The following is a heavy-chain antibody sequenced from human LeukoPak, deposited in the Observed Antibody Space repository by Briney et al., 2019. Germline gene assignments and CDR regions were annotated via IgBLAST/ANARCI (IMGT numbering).Heavy chain of an antibody. V-gene: IGHV1-2*06. CDR3: ARGAAMDYFDY. Sequence: GASVKVSCEASGYTFTGYHIHWVRQAPGQGLEWMGRINPNSGGTNYAQKFQGRVTMTRDTSISTAYMELSRLRSDDTAVYYCARGAAMDYFDYWGQGTLVTVSS. J-gene: IGHJ4*02. CDR1: GYTFTGYH. D-gene: IGHD2-2*01. CDR2: INPNSGGT.